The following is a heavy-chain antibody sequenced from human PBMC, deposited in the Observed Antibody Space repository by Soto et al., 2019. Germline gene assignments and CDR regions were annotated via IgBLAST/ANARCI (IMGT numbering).Heavy chain of an antibody. CDR3: ATDRQYSSSSLDY. D-gene: IGHD6-6*01. Sequence: SVKVSCKASGGTFSSYAISWVRQAPGQGLEWMGGIIPIFGTAIYAQKFQGRVTMTEDTSTDTAYMELSSLRSEDTAVYYCATDRQYSSSSLDYWGQGTLVTVSS. V-gene: IGHV1-69*06. CDR2: IIPIFGTA. CDR1: GGTFSSYA. J-gene: IGHJ4*02.